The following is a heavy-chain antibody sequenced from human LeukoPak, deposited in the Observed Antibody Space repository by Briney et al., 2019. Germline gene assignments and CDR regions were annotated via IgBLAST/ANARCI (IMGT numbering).Heavy chain of an antibody. CDR3: ARAPMVRGVSLYYYYYYMDV. J-gene: IGHJ6*03. V-gene: IGHV1-69*13. D-gene: IGHD3-10*01. CDR1: GGTFSSYA. CDR2: IIPIFGTA. Sequence: SVKVSCKASGGTFSSYAISWVRQAPGQGPEWMGGIIPIFGTANYAQKFQGRVTITADESTSTAYMELSSLRSEDTAVYYCARAPMVRGVSLYYYYYYMDVWGKGTTVTISS.